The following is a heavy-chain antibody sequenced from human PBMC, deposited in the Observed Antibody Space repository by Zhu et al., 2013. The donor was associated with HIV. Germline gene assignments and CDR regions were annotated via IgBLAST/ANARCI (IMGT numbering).Heavy chain of an antibody. D-gene: IGHD3-16*01. Sequence: EVQLLESGGGLVQPGGSLRLSCAASGFTFTSHAMSWVRQAPGKGLEWVSVISGSGGATYYADSVKGRLTISRDNSKNTLYLQMNSLRAEDTAVYYCAKVPGGILSGYRYFDLWGRGTLVTVSS. CDR1: GFTFTSHA. CDR3: AKVPGGILSGYRYFDL. J-gene: IGHJ2*01. CDR2: ISGSGGAT. V-gene: IGHV3-23*01.